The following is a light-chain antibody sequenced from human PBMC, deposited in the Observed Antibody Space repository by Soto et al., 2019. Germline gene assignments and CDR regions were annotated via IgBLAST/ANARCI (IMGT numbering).Light chain of an antibody. CDR1: SSDVGSYNL. CDR2: EVS. CDR3: CSYAGSRTFYV. V-gene: IGLV2-23*02. Sequence: QLVLTQPASVSGSPGQSITISCTGTSSDVGSYNLVSWYQQHPGKAPKLMIYEVSKWPSGVSNRFSGSKSGNTASLTISGLQAEDEADYYCCSYAGSRTFYVFGTGTKVTVL. J-gene: IGLJ1*01.